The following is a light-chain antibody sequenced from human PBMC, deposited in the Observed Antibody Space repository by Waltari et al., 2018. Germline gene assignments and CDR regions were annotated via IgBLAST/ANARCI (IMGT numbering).Light chain of an antibody. J-gene: IGKJ4*01. CDR2: WAS. Sequence: DIVMTQSPDSLAVSLGERATINCKSSQSVLSSSNNKNYIVWYQQKPGQPPKLLIYWASTREFGVPDRFSGSGSGTDFTLTISSLQAEDVAVYYCQQYYSAPLTFGGVTKVEIK. CDR1: QSVLSSSNNKNY. V-gene: IGKV4-1*01. CDR3: QQYYSAPLT.